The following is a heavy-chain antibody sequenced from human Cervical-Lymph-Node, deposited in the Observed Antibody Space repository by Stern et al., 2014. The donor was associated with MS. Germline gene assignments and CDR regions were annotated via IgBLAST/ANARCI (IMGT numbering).Heavy chain of an antibody. J-gene: IGHJ4*02. CDR3: ARGLPVYN. Sequence: EVQLVESGGGLIQPGGSLRLSCAASGLTVSSDYMNWVRQAPGQGLEWVSIIYSGGSTYFADSVKGRFTISRDNSKNTLYLQMDSLRAEDTAVYYCARGLPVYNWGPGTLVTVSS. D-gene: IGHD2-2*01. CDR2: IYSGGST. V-gene: IGHV3-53*01. CDR1: GLTVSSDY.